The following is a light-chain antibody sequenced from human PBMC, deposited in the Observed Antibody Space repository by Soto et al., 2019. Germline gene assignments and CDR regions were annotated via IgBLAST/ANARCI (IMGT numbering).Light chain of an antibody. Sequence: EIVMTQSPGTLSVSPGERAALSCRASQSVSSNLAWYQQKPGQAPRLLIYGASTRATGIPARFSGSGSGTGFTLSLSSLQSEDFAVFYCQRFNTWPLTFGGGARVEIK. CDR2: GAS. V-gene: IGKV3-15*01. CDR1: QSVSSN. CDR3: QRFNTWPLT. J-gene: IGKJ4*01.